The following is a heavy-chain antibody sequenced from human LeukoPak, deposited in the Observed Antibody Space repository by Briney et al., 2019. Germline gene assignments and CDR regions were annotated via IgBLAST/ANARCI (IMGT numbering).Heavy chain of an antibody. V-gene: IGHV1-69*13. Sequence: SVKVSCKASGGTFSNHAISWVRQAPGQGLEWMGGIIPIFDSAGYARKFQDRITIIADGSTNTAYMELYSLRPEDTAVYYCASGPCSRTSCYSLDYWGQGTLVTVPS. D-gene: IGHD2-2*01. J-gene: IGHJ4*02. CDR1: GGTFSNHA. CDR3: ASGPCSRTSCYSLDY. CDR2: IIPIFDSA.